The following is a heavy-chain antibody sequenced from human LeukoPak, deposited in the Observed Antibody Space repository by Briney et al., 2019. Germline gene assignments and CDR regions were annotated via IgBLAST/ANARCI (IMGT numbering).Heavy chain of an antibody. CDR1: GGSISSGGYS. V-gene: IGHV4-30-2*01. CDR3: ARGLRGGYNEKVTTQYYFDY. Sequence: SETLSLTCAVSGGSISSGGYSWSWIRQPPGKGLEWIGYIYHSGSTYYNLSLKSRVTISVDRSKNQFSLKLSSVTAADTAVYYCARGLRGGYNEKVTTQYYFDYWGQGTLVTVSS. D-gene: IGHD5-24*01. CDR2: IYHSGST. J-gene: IGHJ4*02.